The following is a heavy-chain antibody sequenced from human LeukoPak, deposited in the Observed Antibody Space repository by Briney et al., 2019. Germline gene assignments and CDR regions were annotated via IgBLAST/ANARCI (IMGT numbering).Heavy chain of an antibody. CDR1: GGSITNYY. J-gene: IGHJ4*02. CDR3: ARTYYDILTGYSSAYYFDY. CDR2: VFPSGNT. V-gene: IGHV4-4*07. D-gene: IGHD3-9*01. Sequence: PSETLSLTCTVSGGSITNYYWSWIRQPAGKGLEWIGRVFPSGNTKYSPSLRGRVTVSVDTSKKQFSLKLSSVTAADTAVYYCARTYYDILTGYSSAYYFDYWGQGTLVTVSS.